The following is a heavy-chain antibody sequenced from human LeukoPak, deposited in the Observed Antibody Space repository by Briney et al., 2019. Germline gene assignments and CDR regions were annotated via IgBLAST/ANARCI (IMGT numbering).Heavy chain of an antibody. J-gene: IGHJ4*02. Sequence: ATVKVSCKASGYTFTSYGISWVRQAPGQGLEWMGWISAYNGNTNYAQKLQGRVTMTTDTSTSTAYMELRSLRSDDTAVYYCARGNRINLTLYYFDYWGRGTLVTVSS. D-gene: IGHD1-14*01. CDR1: GYTFTSYG. CDR3: ARGNRINLTLYYFDY. CDR2: ISAYNGNT. V-gene: IGHV1-18*01.